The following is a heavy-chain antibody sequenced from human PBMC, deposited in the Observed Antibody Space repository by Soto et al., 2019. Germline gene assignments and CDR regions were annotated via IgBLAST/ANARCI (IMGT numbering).Heavy chain of an antibody. V-gene: IGHV4-31*03. D-gene: IGHD3-10*01. J-gene: IGHJ4*02. CDR1: GGSITSGGYY. Sequence: SETLSLTRTVSGGSITSGGYYWSWIRQHPGKGLEWLGYIYDSGSTFYNPSLKSRITLSVDTSKNQFSLKLSSVTVADTAVYFCARKQAGYFYGIDYWGQGTLVTVSS. CDR2: IYDSGST. CDR3: ARKQAGYFYGIDY.